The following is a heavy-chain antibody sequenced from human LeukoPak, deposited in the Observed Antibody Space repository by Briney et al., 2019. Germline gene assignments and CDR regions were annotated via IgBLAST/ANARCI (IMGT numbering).Heavy chain of an antibody. CDR2: IVVGSGNT. V-gene: IGHV1-58*01. CDR1: GFTFTSSA. J-gene: IGHJ3*02. Sequence: ASVKVSCKASGFTFTSSAVQWVRQARGQRLEWIGWIVVGSGNTNYAQKFQERVTITRDMSTGTAYMELSSLRSEDTAVYYCAATSWGGYAFDIWGQGTMVTVSS. D-gene: IGHD5-12*01. CDR3: AATSWGGYAFDI.